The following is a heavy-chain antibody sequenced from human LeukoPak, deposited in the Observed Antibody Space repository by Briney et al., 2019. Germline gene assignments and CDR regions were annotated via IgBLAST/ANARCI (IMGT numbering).Heavy chain of an antibody. Sequence: GGSLRLSCAASGFTFSSYAMSWVRQAPGKGLEWVSAISGSGGSTYYADSVKGRFTISRDNSKNTLYLQMNSLRAEDTAVYYCAKVGWGYCSGGSCQNWGQGTLVTVSS. CDR2: ISGSGGST. CDR3: AKVGWGYCSGGSCQN. J-gene: IGHJ4*02. D-gene: IGHD2-15*01. V-gene: IGHV3-23*01. CDR1: GFTFSSYA.